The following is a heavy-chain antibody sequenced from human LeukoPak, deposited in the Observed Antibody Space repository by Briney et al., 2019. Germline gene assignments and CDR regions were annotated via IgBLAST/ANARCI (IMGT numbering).Heavy chain of an antibody. J-gene: IGHJ6*02. CDR2: ISSSSSTI. V-gene: IGHV3-48*02. CDR3: ARDLDYDFWSGYYMPSSTFYYGMDV. D-gene: IGHD3-3*01. Sequence: GGSLRLSCAASGFTFSSYSMNWVRQAPGNGLEWVSYISSSSSTIYYADSVKGRLTISRDNAKNSLYLQMNSLRDEDTAVYYCARDLDYDFWSGYYMPSSTFYYGMDVWGQGTTVTVSS. CDR1: GFTFSSYS.